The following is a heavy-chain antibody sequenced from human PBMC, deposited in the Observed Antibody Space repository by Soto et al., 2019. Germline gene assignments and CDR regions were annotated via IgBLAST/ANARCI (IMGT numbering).Heavy chain of an antibody. CDR2: INPNSGGT. V-gene: IGHV1-2*04. Sequence: QVQLVQSGAEVKKPGASVKVSCKASGYTFTGYYIYWVRQAPGQGLEWMGWINPNSGGTNYAPKFQGWVTMTRDTSINTAYMELSRLKSDDTAVYYCARGPARSSSWYWANDYWGQGTLVTVSS. CDR3: ARGPARSSSWYWANDY. J-gene: IGHJ4*02. D-gene: IGHD6-13*01. CDR1: GYTFTGYY.